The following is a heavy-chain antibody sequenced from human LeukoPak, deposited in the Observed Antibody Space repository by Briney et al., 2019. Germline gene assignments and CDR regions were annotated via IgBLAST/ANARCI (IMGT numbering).Heavy chain of an antibody. D-gene: IGHD6-13*01. CDR3: ARSMAAVGGRIGYYYYYMDV. J-gene: IGHJ6*03. CDR2: ISYDGSNK. CDR1: GFTFSSYA. V-gene: IGHV3-30-3*01. Sequence: GRSLRLSCAASGFTFSSYAMHWVRQAPGKGLEWVAVISYDGSNKHYADSVKGRFTISRDNSKNTLHLQMNSLRVEDTAVYYCARSMAAVGGRIGYYYYYMDVWGKGTTVTVSS.